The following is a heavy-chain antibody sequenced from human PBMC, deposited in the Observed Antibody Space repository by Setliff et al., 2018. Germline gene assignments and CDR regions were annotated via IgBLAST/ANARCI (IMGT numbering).Heavy chain of an antibody. D-gene: IGHD1-26*01. CDR2: ISPYNENT. CDR1: GYNFITFG. Sequence: ASVKVSCKTSGYNFITFGISWVRQAPGQGPEWMGWISPYNENTNYEQKFQGRVTMTTDTSTTTVYMELRSLRSDDTAVYYCAKVHPTPYSIYALDIWGQGTMVTVSS. CDR3: AKVHPTPYSIYALDI. J-gene: IGHJ3*02. V-gene: IGHV1-18*01.